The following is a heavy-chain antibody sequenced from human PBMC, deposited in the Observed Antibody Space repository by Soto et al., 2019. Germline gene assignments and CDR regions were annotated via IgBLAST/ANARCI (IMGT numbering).Heavy chain of an antibody. Sequence: QVQLQESGPGLVKPSGTLSLTCAVSSGSISSSNWWSWVRQPPGKGLEWIGEIYHSGSTNYNPSLKSRVTISVDKSKNQFSLKLSSVTAADTAVYSCARESSGPPFPRVDWFDPWGQGTLVTVSS. D-gene: IGHD6-19*01. CDR3: ARESSGPPFPRVDWFDP. CDR2: IYHSGST. V-gene: IGHV4-4*02. CDR1: SGSISSSNW. J-gene: IGHJ5*02.